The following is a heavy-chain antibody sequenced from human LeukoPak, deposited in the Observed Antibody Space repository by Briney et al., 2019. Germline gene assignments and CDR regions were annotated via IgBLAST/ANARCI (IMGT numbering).Heavy chain of an antibody. D-gene: IGHD3-10*01. Sequence: GGSLRLSCAASGFTFSSYSMNWVRQAPGKGPEWVSSISSSSSYIYYADSVKGRFTISRDNAKNSLYLQMNSLRAEDTAVYYCARDLVTMVRGLLYWGQGTLVTVSS. J-gene: IGHJ4*02. CDR2: ISSSSSYI. V-gene: IGHV3-21*01. CDR1: GFTFSSYS. CDR3: ARDLVTMVRGLLY.